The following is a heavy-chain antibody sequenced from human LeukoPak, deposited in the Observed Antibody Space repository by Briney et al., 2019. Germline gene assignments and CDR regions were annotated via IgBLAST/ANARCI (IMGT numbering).Heavy chain of an antibody. CDR1: GFTFDDYA. V-gene: IGHV3-9*01. CDR2: IIWNSGTI. D-gene: IGHD1-26*01. Sequence: GGSLRLTCAASGFTFDDYAMHWVRQAPGRGLEWVSGIIWNSGTIGYADSVKGRFTISRDNARNSVYLQMNSLRPEDTALYYCAKGVGAYIPLYFDSWGQGIRVIVSS. CDR3: AKGVGAYIPLYFDS. J-gene: IGHJ4*02.